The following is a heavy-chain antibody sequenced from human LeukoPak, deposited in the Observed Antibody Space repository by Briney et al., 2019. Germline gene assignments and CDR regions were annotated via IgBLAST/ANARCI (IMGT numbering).Heavy chain of an antibody. CDR2: IIPTFGTA. D-gene: IGHD1-7*01. V-gene: IGHV1-69*05. J-gene: IGHJ4*02. CDR3: ARGHITGTVTYLDY. CDR1: GGTFSSYA. Sequence: SVKVSCKASGGTFSSYAISWVRQAPGQGLEWMGRIIPTFGTANYAQTFQGRVTITTDESTSTAYMELSSLRSEDTAVYYCARGHITGTVTYLDYWGQGTLVTVSS.